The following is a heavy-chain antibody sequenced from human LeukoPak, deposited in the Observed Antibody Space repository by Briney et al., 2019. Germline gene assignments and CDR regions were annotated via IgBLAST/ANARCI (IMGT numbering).Heavy chain of an antibody. V-gene: IGHV3-66*01. D-gene: IGHD5-24*01. CDR3: ARDIGGTVEVATMNY. CDR1: GFTVISHY. J-gene: IGHJ4*02. Sequence: GGSLRLSCAASGFTVISHYMSWVRQAPGKGLEWVSVIYRGDGTYYADSVKGRFTISRDNSKKTVYLQMNSLSVDDTAVYYCARDIGGTVEVATMNYWGQGTLVTVSS. CDR2: IYRGDGT.